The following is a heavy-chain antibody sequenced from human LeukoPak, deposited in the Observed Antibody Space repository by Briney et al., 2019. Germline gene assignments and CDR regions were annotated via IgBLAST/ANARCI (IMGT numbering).Heavy chain of an antibody. CDR3: ARGVYYYGSGSYYSSS. CDR1: AYTFTRYG. CDR2: LSTDNGDT. J-gene: IGHJ5*02. D-gene: IGHD3-10*01. Sequence: ASVKVSCKASAYTFTRYGISWVRQAPGQGLEWMGWLSTDNGDTNYAQKFQGRVTMTRDTSISTAYMELSRLRSDDTAVYYCARGVYYYGSGSYYSSSWGQGTLVTVSS. V-gene: IGHV1-18*01.